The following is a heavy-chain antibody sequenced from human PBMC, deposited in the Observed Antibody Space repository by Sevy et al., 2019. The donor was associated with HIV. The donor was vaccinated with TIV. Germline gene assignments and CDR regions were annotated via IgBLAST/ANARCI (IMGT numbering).Heavy chain of an antibody. D-gene: IGHD6-13*01. V-gene: IGHV3-30*02. CDR1: RFTFSDYG. J-gene: IGHJ4*02. CDR2: IWYDGTDK. CDR3: TKNTAAAGVGGFDY. Sequence: GGSLRLSCTASRFTFSDYGMHWVGQAPGKGLDWVAFIWYDGTDKYYADSVEGRFTISRDNSENKLFLQMNSLRPEDTAVYYCTKNTAAAGVGGFDYWGRGTMVTVSS.